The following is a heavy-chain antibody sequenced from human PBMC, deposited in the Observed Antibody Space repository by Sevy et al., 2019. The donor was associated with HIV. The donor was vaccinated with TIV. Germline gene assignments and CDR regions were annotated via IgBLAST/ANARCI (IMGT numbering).Heavy chain of an antibody. CDR1: GFSFSRSP. D-gene: IGHD3-16*02. CDR2: MSYNGNKK. V-gene: IGHV3-30-3*01. J-gene: IGHJ6*02. Sequence: GGSLRLSCAASGFSFSRSPMHWVRQAPGKGLEWVAGMSYNGNKKYNGDSVKGRFTISRDDSKNTLYLQMNSLRSEDTAVYYCAREGVLTGGSIVSYGMDVWGQGTTVTVSS. CDR3: AREGVLTGGSIVSYGMDV.